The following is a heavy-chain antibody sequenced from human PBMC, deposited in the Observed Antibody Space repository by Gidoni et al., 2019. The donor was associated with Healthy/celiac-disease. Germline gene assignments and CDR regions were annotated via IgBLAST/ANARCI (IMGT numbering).Heavy chain of an antibody. J-gene: IGHJ4*02. D-gene: IGHD3-3*01. CDR2: ISGSGGST. CDR3: AKDSSITIFGVVHPPL. V-gene: IGHV3-23*01. Sequence: EVQLLESGGGLVQPGGSLRLSCAASGFTFSSYAMSWVRQAPGKGLEWVSAISGSGGSTYYADSVKGRFTISRDNSKNTLYLQMNSLRAEDTAVYYCAKDSSITIFGVVHPPLWGQGTLVTVSS. CDR1: GFTFSSYA.